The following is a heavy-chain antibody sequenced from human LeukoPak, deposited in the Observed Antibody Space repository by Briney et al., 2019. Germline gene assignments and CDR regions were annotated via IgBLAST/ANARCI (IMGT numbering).Heavy chain of an antibody. D-gene: IGHD3-22*01. CDR1: GFTFSSYS. J-gene: IGHJ4*02. Sequence: GGSLRLSCAASGFTFSSYSMNWVRQAPGKGLEWVSSISSSSSYIYYADSVKGRFTISRDNAKNSLYLQMNSLRAEDTAVYYCARAQGYYDSSGYQHWGQGTLVTVSS. V-gene: IGHV3-21*04. CDR2: ISSSSSYI. CDR3: ARAQGYYDSSGYQH.